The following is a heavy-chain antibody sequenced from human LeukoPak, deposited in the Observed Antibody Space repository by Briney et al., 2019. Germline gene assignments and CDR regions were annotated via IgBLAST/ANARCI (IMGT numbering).Heavy chain of an antibody. CDR1: GGSISSNNW. D-gene: IGHD2-15*01. CDR2: IYHSGSP. J-gene: IGHJ4*02. Sequence: SGTPSLTCAVSGGSISSNNWWGWVRQPPGKGLEWIGEIYHSGSPNHNPSLKSRVTISVDKSRNHFSLNLSSVTAADTAVYYCARIHRYCSGGACYVLDNWGQGTLVAVSS. V-gene: IGHV4-4*02. CDR3: ARIHRYCSGGACYVLDN.